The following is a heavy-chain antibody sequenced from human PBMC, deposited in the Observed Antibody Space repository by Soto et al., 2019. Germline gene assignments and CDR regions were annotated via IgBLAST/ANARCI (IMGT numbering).Heavy chain of an antibody. J-gene: IGHJ6*02. CDR1: GYSFTSYW. Sequence: PGESLKISCKGSGYSFTSYWIGWVRQMPGKGLEWMGIIYPGDSDTRYSPSFQGQVTISADKSISTAYLQWSSLKASDTAMYYCARRLGEKNYDFWSGYYHGMDVWGQGTTVTVS. V-gene: IGHV5-51*01. CDR2: IYPGDSDT. D-gene: IGHD3-3*01. CDR3: ARRLGEKNYDFWSGYYHGMDV.